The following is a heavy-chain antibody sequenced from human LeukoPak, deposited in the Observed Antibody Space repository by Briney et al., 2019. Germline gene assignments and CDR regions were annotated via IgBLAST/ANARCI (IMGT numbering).Heavy chain of an antibody. Sequence: GGSLRLSCAASGFTFSSYAMSWVRQAPGKGLEWVSAISGIGGSTNYADSVKGRFTISRDNSKNTLYLQMNSLRAEDTAVYYCAKDRVGEYSSSGGYFDYWGQGTLVTVSS. CDR3: AKDRVGEYSSSGGYFDY. J-gene: IGHJ4*02. V-gene: IGHV3-23*01. D-gene: IGHD6-6*01. CDR1: GFTFSSYA. CDR2: ISGIGGST.